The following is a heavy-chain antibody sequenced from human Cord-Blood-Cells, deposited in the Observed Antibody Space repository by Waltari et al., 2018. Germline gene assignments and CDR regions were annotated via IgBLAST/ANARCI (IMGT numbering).Heavy chain of an antibody. Sequence: QVQLQQWGAGLLKPSETLSLTCAVYGGSFSGHYWSWIRQPPGKGLEWIGEINHSGSTNYNPSLKSRVTISVDTSKNQFSMKLSSVTAADTAVYYCARADSSGYDYWGQGTLVTVSS. V-gene: IGHV4-34*01. CDR1: GGSFSGHY. CDR3: ARADSSGYDY. D-gene: IGHD3-22*01. J-gene: IGHJ4*02. CDR2: INHSGST.